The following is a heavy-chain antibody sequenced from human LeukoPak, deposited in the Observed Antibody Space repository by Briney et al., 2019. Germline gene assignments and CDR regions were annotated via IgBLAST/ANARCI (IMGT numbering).Heavy chain of an antibody. J-gene: IGHJ4*02. CDR2: ISGSGGST. CDR3: AKKHEYDFWSGYFDY. V-gene: IGHV3-23*01. CDR1: GFTFSSYA. Sequence: PGGSLRLSRAASGFTFSSYAMSWVRQAPGKGLEWVSAISGSGGSTYYADSVKGRFTISRDNSKNTLYLQMNSLRAEDTAVYYCAKKHEYDFWSGYFDYWGQGTLVTVSS. D-gene: IGHD3-3*01.